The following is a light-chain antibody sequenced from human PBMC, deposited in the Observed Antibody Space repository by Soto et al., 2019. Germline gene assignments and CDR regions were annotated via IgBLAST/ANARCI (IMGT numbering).Light chain of an antibody. V-gene: IGKV3-20*01. J-gene: IGKJ2*01. CDR2: GAT. Sequence: EIVLTQSPGTLSLSPGERATLSCRASQSVRNSYLAWYRQKPGQAPRLLIYGATSRATGIRDRFSGSGSGTDFTLTIRSLEPEDFAVYYCQQYDSTPLYTFGQGTKLEIK. CDR3: QQYDSTPLYT. CDR1: QSVRNSY.